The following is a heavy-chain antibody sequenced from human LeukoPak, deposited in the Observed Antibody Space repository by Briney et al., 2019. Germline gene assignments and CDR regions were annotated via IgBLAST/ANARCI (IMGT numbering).Heavy chain of an antibody. V-gene: IGHV3-23*01. J-gene: IGHJ6*02. Sequence: PGGSLRLSCAASGFTFSSYAMSWVRQAPGKGLEWVSAISGSGGSTYYADSVKGRFTISRDNSKNTLYLQMNSLRAEDTAVYYCAKDQGILTGYYFYYYGMDVWGQGTTVTVSS. CDR1: GFTFSSYA. CDR3: AKDQGILTGYYFYYYGMDV. CDR2: ISGSGGST. D-gene: IGHD3-9*01.